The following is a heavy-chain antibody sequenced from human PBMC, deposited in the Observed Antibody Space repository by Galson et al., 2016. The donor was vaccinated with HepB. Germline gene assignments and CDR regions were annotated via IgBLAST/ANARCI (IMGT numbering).Heavy chain of an antibody. V-gene: IGHV3-23*01. D-gene: IGHD3/OR15-3a*01. J-gene: IGHJ4*02. CDR3: TSLMLFGVLMHFDY. Sequence: SLRLSCAVSGFTFNNCAMSWVRQAPGKGLEWVSSISSSGDSTYYADSVKGRFTISRDNSKNTLHLHMNSLKTEDTAVYYCTSLMLFGVLMHFDYWGQGALVTVSS. CDR1: GFTFNNCA. CDR2: ISSSGDST.